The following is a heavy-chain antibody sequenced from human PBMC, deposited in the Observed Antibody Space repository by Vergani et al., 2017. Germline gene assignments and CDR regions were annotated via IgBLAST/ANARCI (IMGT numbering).Heavy chain of an antibody. V-gene: IGHV4-61*02. Sequence: QVQLHESGPGLVKPSQTLSLTCTVSGGSITSGSFYWSWIRQPAGKGLEWIGRIHSSGTTNYNPSLKSRVTLSVDTSKNQLSLRMTSVTAADTAVYYCARDSWTSVLREVYWFDTWGQGTLVSVSS. CDR2: IHSSGTT. CDR1: GGSITSGSFY. D-gene: IGHD3-16*01. J-gene: IGHJ5*02. CDR3: ARDSWTSVLREVYWFDT.